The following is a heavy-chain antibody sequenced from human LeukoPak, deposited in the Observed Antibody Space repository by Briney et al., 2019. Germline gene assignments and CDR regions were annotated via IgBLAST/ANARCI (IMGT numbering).Heavy chain of an antibody. J-gene: IGHJ4*02. CDR1: GGSISSYY. D-gene: IGHD3-9*01. CDR3: ASLIHYDILTGYSYYFDY. V-gene: IGHV4-59*01. CDR2: IYYSGST. Sequence: SETLSLTCTVSGGSISSYYWSWIRQPPGKGLEWIGYIYYSGSTNYNPSLKSRVTISVDTSKNQFSLKLSSVTAADTAVYYCASLIHYDILTGYSYYFDYWGQGTLVTVSS.